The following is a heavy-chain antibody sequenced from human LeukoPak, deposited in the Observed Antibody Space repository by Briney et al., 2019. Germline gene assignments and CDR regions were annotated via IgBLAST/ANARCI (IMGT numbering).Heavy chain of an antibody. V-gene: IGHV1-18*01. CDR3: ARTEGVGSTFDY. Sequence: ASVKVSCTASGYAFTTYGISWVRQAPGQGLEWLGWISAYNGNTNYAQKPQGRVTMTTDTSTSTAYMELRSLRSDDTAVYYCARTEGVGSTFDYWGQGTLVTVSS. J-gene: IGHJ4*02. CDR1: GYAFTTYG. D-gene: IGHD1-26*01. CDR2: ISAYNGNT.